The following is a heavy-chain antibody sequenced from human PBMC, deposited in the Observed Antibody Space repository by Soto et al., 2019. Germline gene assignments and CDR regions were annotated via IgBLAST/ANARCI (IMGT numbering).Heavy chain of an antibody. V-gene: IGHV3-13*05. CDR3: ARGTGISNYYYYGMDV. J-gene: IGHJ6*02. CDR1: GFTFSSYD. Sequence: GGSLRLSCAASGFTFSSYDIHWVRQATGKGLEWVSAIGTAGDPYYPGSVKGRFTISRENAKNSLYLQMNSLRAGDTAVYYCARGTGISNYYYYGMDVWGQGTTVTVSS. CDR2: IGTAGDP. D-gene: IGHD2-15*01.